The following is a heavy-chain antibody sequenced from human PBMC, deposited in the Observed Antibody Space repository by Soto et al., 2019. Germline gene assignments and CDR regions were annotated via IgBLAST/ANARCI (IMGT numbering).Heavy chain of an antibody. J-gene: IGHJ5*02. CDR3: ARGWFGELLRWFDP. V-gene: IGHV4-34*01. Sequence: PSETLSLTCAVYGGSFSGYYWSWIRQPPGKGLEWIGEINHSGSTNYNPSLKSRVTISVDTSKNQFSLKLSSVTAADTAVYYCARGWFGELLRWFDPWGQGTLVTVSS. CDR2: INHSGST. CDR1: GGSFSGYY. D-gene: IGHD3-10*01.